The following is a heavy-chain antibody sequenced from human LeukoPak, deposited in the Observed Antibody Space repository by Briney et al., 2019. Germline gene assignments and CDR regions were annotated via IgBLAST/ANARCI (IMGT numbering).Heavy chain of an antibody. J-gene: IGHJ4*02. CDR1: GYTFTTYG. CDR2: ISAYNGHT. CDR3: ARVDLTMVRGVSAY. D-gene: IGHD3-10*01. V-gene: IGHV1-18*01. Sequence: ASVKVSCKASGYTFTTYGISWVRQAPGQGLEWMGWISAYNGHTKYAKKLQGRVTMTADISTSTAYMDLRSLRSDDTAVYYRARVDLTMVRGVSAYWGQGTLVTVSS.